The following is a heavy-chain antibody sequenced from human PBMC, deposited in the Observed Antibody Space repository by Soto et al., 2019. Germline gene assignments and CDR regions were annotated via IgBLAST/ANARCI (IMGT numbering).Heavy chain of an antibody. D-gene: IGHD3-10*01. J-gene: IGHJ5*02. Sequence: QVQLVQSGAEVKTPGASVKVSCKASGYTFSDYGISWVRQAPGQGLEWMGWITSYNGDKKSAQKFQGRVTMTTDTSTTTAYMELRSLRSDDTAVYYCASDRHYGSGGANWFDPWGQGTLVIVSS. CDR3: ASDRHYGSGGANWFDP. CDR1: GYTFSDYG. V-gene: IGHV1-18*01. CDR2: ITSYNGDK.